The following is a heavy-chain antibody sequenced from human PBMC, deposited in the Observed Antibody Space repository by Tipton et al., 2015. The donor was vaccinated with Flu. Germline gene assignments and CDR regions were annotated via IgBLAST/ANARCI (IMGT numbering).Heavy chain of an antibody. CDR3: ARGSGSGTYVIFDY. D-gene: IGHD3-10*01. CDR2: IYSSGST. V-gene: IGHV4-4*07. J-gene: IGHJ4*02. CDR1: GGSLSSYY. Sequence: TLSLTCTVSGGSLSSYYWSWIRQPAGKGLEWIGRIYSSGSTTYNLTLKSRVTMSVDTSKSQFSLKLRSATAADTAVYYCARGSGSGTYVIFDYWGQGTLVTVSS.